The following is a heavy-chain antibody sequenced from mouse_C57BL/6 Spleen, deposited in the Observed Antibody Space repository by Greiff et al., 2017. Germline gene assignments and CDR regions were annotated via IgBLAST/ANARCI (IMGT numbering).Heavy chain of an antibody. CDR2: INPSSGYT. V-gene: IGHV1-4*01. CDR3: ARSPNYDGSSYQYFDV. Sequence: QVQLQQSGAELARPGASVKMSCKASGYTFTSYTMHWVKQRPGQGLEWIGYINPSSGYTKYNQKFKDKATLTADKSSSTAYMQLSSLTAEDSAVYYCARSPNYDGSSYQYFDVWGTGTSVTVSS. CDR1: GYTFTSYT. D-gene: IGHD1-1*01. J-gene: IGHJ1*03.